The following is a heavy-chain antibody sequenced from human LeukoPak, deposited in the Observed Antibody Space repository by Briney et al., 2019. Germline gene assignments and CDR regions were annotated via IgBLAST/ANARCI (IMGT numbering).Heavy chain of an antibody. D-gene: IGHD7-27*01. V-gene: IGHV3-23*01. CDR3: ALLTGDPLDY. J-gene: IGHJ4*02. CDR1: GFTFSSYA. Sequence: GGSLRLSCAASGFTFSSYAMSWVRQAPGEGLEWVSVISGSGGSTNYADSVKGRFTISRDNSKNTLYLQMNSLRAEDTAVYYCALLTGDPLDYWGQGTLVTVSS. CDR2: ISGSGGST.